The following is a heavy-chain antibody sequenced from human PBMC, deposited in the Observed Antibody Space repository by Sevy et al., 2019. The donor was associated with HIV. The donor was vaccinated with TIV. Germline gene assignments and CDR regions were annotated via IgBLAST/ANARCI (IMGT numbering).Heavy chain of an antibody. Sequence: GGSLRLSCAASGFIFSSYEMSWVRQAPGKGLEWVSHISQSGGTTYYSDSVKGRFTISRDNATKSLYLQMNSLRADDTAIYYCARDLPPSATTVAHFDYWGQGTLVTVSS. CDR2: ISQSGGTT. D-gene: IGHD4-17*01. J-gene: IGHJ4*02. CDR1: GFIFSSYE. CDR3: ARDLPPSATTVAHFDY. V-gene: IGHV3-48*03.